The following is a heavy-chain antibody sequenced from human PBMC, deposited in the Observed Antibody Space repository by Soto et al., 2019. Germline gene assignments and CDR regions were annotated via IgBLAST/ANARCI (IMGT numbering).Heavy chain of an antibody. V-gene: IGHV5-51*01. CDR3: ASMMAASGMAFDS. CDR1: GYSLIGSW. Sequence: ESLTIPWPTSGYSLIGSWIDWVRQMPGKGLEWMGIIYPGDSDTRYSPSFQGQVTISADKSTSTAYPQWSSLKASDTATYYCASMMAASGMAFDSWGQGALETVTS. D-gene: IGHD6-13*01. J-gene: IGHJ4*02. CDR2: IYPGDSDT.